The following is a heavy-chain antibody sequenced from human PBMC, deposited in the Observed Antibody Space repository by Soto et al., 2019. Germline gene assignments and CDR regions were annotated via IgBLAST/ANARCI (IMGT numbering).Heavy chain of an antibody. J-gene: IGHJ6*02. CDR2: IYHSGST. D-gene: IGHD2-2*03. CDR1: GGSISSSNW. V-gene: IGHV4-4*02. CDR3: ARDGYCSSTSCSSYYYGMDV. Sequence: SETLSLTCAVSGGSISSSNWWSWVRQPPGKGLEWIGEIYHSGSTNYNPSLKSRVTTSVDKSKNQFSLKLSSVTAADTAVYYCARDGYCSSTSCSSYYYGMDVWGQGTTVTVSS.